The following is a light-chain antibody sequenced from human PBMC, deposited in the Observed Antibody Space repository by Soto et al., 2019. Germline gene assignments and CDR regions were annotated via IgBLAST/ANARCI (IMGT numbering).Light chain of an antibody. J-gene: IGKJ4*01. CDR2: GAS. V-gene: IGKV3-20*01. CDR1: QSVSSSY. CDR3: QQYGGSPLT. Sequence: EIVLTQSPGTLSLSPGERATLSCRASQSVSSSYLAWYQQKPGQAPRLLIYGASSRAAGIPDRFSGSGSGTDFTLTISRLEPDDVAVYYCQQYGGSPLTFGVGTKVEIK.